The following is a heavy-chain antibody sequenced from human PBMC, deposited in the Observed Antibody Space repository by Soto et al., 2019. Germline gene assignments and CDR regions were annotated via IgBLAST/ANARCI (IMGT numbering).Heavy chain of an antibody. V-gene: IGHV4-30-4*01. CDR1: GGSISGGVYY. Sequence: QVQLQESGPGLVKPSQTLSLTCTVSGGSISGGVYYWSWLRQPPGKGLEWIGYIFDSGSTYYNPSLKIRVTISVDTSKNQFSLRLSSVTAADTAVYYCAREIIPLTTDWYFDLWGRGTLVTVSS. J-gene: IGHJ2*01. D-gene: IGHD4-17*01. CDR3: AREIIPLTTDWYFDL. CDR2: IFDSGST.